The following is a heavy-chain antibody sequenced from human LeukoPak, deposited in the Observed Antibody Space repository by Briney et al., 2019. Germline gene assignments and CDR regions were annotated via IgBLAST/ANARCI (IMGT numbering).Heavy chain of an antibody. CDR1: GYTFTSYG. V-gene: IGHV1-18*01. D-gene: IGHD3-3*01. CDR3: ARDVADYGFWNTIRAKMDY. CDR2: ISAYNGNT. Sequence: GASVKVSCKASGYTFTSYGISWVRQAPGQGLEWMGWISAYNGNTNYAQKLQGRVTMTTDTSTSTAYMELRSLRSDDTAVYYCARDVADYGFWNTIRAKMDYWGQGTLVTVSS. J-gene: IGHJ4*02.